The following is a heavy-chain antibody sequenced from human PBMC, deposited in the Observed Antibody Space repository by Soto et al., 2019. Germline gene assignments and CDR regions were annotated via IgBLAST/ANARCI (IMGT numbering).Heavy chain of an antibody. Sequence: EVQLLESGGGLVQPGGSLRLSCAASGFTFSSYAMSWVRQAPGKGLEWVSAISGSGGSTYYADSVKGRFTISRDNSKNTLYLQMNSMGAEDTAVYYCAKCVVVVAATLWYFDYWGQGTLVTVSS. D-gene: IGHD2-15*01. CDR2: ISGSGGST. J-gene: IGHJ4*02. V-gene: IGHV3-23*01. CDR3: AKCVVVVAATLWYFDY. CDR1: GFTFSSYA.